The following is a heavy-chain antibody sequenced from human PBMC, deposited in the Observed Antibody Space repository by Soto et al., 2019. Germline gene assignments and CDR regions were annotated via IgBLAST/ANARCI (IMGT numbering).Heavy chain of an antibody. CDR2: IYYNGNT. D-gene: IGHD1-26*01. CDR1: NGSVSSGSYY. Sequence: QVQLQESGPGLVKPSETLSLTCTVSNGSVSSGSYYWNWIRQPPGRGLEWIGYIYYNGNTNYNPAVRSRLTLSVDTSKNQFSLKLTSVTAADAAVYYCARYSGSGHARIMDVWGHGTTVAVSS. J-gene: IGHJ6*02. V-gene: IGHV4-61*01. CDR3: ARYSGSGHARIMDV.